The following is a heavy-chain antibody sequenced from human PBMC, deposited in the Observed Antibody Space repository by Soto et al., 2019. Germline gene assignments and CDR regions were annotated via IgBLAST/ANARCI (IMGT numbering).Heavy chain of an antibody. CDR1: GGSISSYD. D-gene: IGHD3-22*01. J-gene: IGHJ4*02. CDR2: MYSSGAT. CDR3: ARPGYYDSSGFFNFDH. Sequence: PSETLSLTCTVFGGSISSYDWSWIRQAPGKKLEWIGYMYSSGATNYNPSLKSRVTMSRDTSKNQFSLKLSSVTTADTAVYYCARPGYYDSSGFFNFDHWGQGTLVTVSS. V-gene: IGHV4-59*01.